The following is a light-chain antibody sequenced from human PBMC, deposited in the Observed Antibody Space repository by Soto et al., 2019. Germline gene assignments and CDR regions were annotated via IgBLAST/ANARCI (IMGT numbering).Light chain of an antibody. V-gene: IGKV1-39*01. CDR1: QGINHY. CDR2: AAS. CDR3: QQSYNFPRT. Sequence: DIQMTQSPSSLSASVGDRVTITCRTSQGINHYLNWYQMKPGEAPKLLIYAASALQSGIPSRFSGSASGTEFTLTITSLQPEDFATYYCQQSYNFPRTFGQGTKVDIK. J-gene: IGKJ1*01.